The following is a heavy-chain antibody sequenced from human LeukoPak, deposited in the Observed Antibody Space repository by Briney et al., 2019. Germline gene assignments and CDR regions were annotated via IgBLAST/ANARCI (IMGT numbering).Heavy chain of an antibody. V-gene: IGHV3-48*03. Sequence: PGGSLRLSCAASGFAFNYYDMNWVRQAPGKGLEWISFIRSTSTDIYYADSVKGRFTISRDNAKNSLYLQMNSLRAEDTAVYYCARGEDYDILTGYLGSELWGQGTLVTVSS. CDR3: ARGEDYDILTGYLGSEL. D-gene: IGHD3-9*01. CDR1: GFAFNYYD. J-gene: IGHJ4*02. CDR2: IRSTSTDI.